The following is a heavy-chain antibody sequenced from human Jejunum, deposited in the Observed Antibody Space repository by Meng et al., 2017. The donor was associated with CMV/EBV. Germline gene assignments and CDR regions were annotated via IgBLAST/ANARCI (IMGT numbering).Heavy chain of an antibody. D-gene: IGHD2-2*01. CDR3: ARQTVVAGSYYGMDI. CDR2: IYSGGTA. Sequence: GFTVSSNSLSWVRQAPGKGLEWVSIIYSGGTAYYADSVKGRFTISRDNSKNALSLQMGSLRAEDTAVYYCARQTVVAGSYYGMDIWGQGTTVTVSS. CDR1: GFTVSSNS. J-gene: IGHJ6*02. V-gene: IGHV3-66*02.